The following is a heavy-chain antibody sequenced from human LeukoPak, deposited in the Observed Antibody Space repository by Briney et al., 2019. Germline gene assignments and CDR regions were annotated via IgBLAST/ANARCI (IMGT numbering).Heavy chain of an antibody. V-gene: IGHV3-7*01. CDR1: AFTFSNYW. J-gene: IGHJ4*02. D-gene: IGHD4-23*01. CDR3: ARDRGYSTFDY. Sequence: PVGSLRLSCAASAFTFSNYWMSWVRQAPGKGLEWVANIKEDGSEINYVDSVKGRFTISRDNAKNSLYLQMNSVRVDDTAVYYCARDRGYSTFDYWGQGTLVTVSS. CDR2: IKEDGSEI.